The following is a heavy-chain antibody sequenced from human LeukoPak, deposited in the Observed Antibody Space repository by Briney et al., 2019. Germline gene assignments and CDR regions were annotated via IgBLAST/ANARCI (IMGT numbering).Heavy chain of an antibody. V-gene: IGHV5-51*01. CDR1: GYSFTSYW. D-gene: IGHD6-13*01. CDR3: ASVIAAAGAFDY. Sequence: GESLKLSCKGSGYSFTSYWIGWVRQVPGKGLEGVGIIYPGDSDTRYSPSFQGQVTISADKSISTAYLQWSSLKASDTAMYYCASVIAAAGAFDYWGQGTLVTVSS. CDR2: IYPGDSDT. J-gene: IGHJ4*02.